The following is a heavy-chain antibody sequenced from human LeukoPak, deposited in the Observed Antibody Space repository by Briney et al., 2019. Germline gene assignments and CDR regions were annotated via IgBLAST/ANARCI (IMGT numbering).Heavy chain of an antibody. CDR3: ARAITIFGVAPYYYYYMDV. J-gene: IGHJ6*03. CDR2: ISAYNGNT. D-gene: IGHD3-3*01. Sequence: ASVKVSCKASGYTFTSYGISWVRQAPGQGLEWMGWISAYNGNTNYAQKLQGRVTMTTDTSTSTAYMELRSLRSDDTAVYYCARAITIFGVAPYYYYYMDVWGKGTTVTVSS. CDR1: GYTFTSYG. V-gene: IGHV1-18*01.